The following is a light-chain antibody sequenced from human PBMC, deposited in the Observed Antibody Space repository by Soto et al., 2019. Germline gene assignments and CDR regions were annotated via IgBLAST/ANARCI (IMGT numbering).Light chain of an antibody. V-gene: IGKV1-27*01. Sequence: DIQMAQCPSSLSASVGDRVTITCRASQGISNYLAWYQQRPVKVPKLLIFGASTLQSGVSSRFSGSGSGTEFTLTISSLQSEDFAVYYCHQYDDGPYTFGQGTKVDIK. CDR1: QGISNY. J-gene: IGKJ2*01. CDR2: GAS. CDR3: HQYDDGPYT.